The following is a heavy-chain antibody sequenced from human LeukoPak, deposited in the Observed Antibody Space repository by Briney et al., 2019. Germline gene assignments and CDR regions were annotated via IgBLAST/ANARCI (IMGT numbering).Heavy chain of an antibody. CDR2: ISSASTTI. CDR3: AKDYCSSTSCYFDY. CDR1: GFTFSDFY. D-gene: IGHD2-2*01. J-gene: IGHJ4*02. Sequence: GGSLRLSCAASGFTFSDFYMTWIRQAPGKGLEWVSYISSASTTIYYADSVKGRFTISRDNSKNSLYLQMNSLRAEDTALYYCAKDYCSSTSCYFDYWGQGTLVTVSS. V-gene: IGHV3-11*01.